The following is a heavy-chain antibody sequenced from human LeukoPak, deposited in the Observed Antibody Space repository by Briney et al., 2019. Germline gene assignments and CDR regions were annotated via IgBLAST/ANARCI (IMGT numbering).Heavy chain of an antibody. Sequence: GSLRLSCAASGFXFSYYGLHWVRQGPGKGLEWVAVISYDGSNKYYADSVKGRFTISRDNSKNTLYLQMNSLRAEDTAVYYCARDGVAPGIYFDYWGQGTLVTVSS. J-gene: IGHJ4*02. CDR3: ARDGVAPGIYFDY. CDR2: ISYDGSNK. V-gene: IGHV3-30*03. CDR1: GFXFSYYG. D-gene: IGHD2-2*01.